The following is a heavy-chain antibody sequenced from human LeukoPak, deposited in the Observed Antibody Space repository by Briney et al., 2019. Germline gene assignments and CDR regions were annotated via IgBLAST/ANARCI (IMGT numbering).Heavy chain of an antibody. Sequence: PKASVKVSCKASGGTFSSYAISWVRQAPGQGLEWMGGIIPIFGTANYAQKFQGRVTITADESTSTAYMELGSLRSEDTAVYYCARDGGYSYGLTLDYWGQGTLVTVSS. CDR3: ARDGGYSYGLTLDY. CDR2: IIPIFGTA. CDR1: GGTFSSYA. V-gene: IGHV1-69*13. J-gene: IGHJ4*02. D-gene: IGHD5-18*01.